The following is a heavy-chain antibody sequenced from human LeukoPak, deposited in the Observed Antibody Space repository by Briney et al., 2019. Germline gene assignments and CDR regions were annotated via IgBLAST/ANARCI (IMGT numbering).Heavy chain of an antibody. V-gene: IGHV4-59*01. CDR3: AREYCSGGSCYHNWFDP. Sequence: PSETLSLTCTVSGRSISSYYWSWIRQPPGKGLEWIGYIYYSGSTNYNPSLKSRVTISVDTSKNQFSLKLSSVTAADTAVYYCAREYCSGGSCYHNWFDPWGQGTLVTVSS. CDR1: GRSISSYY. CDR2: IYYSGST. J-gene: IGHJ5*02. D-gene: IGHD2-15*01.